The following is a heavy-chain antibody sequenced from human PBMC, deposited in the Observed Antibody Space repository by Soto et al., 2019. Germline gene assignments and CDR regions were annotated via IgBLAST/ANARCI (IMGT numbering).Heavy chain of an antibody. CDR3: ARSTGVAGHYNWFDP. CDR1: GGSISGYY. D-gene: IGHD3-9*01. CDR2: INHSGST. V-gene: IGHV4-34*01. J-gene: IGHJ5*02. Sequence: SETLSLTCTVSGGSISGYYWSWIRQPPGKGLEWIGEINHSGSTNYNPSLKSRVTISVDTSKNQFSLKLSSVTAADTAVYYCARSTGVAGHYNWFDPWGQGTLVTVSS.